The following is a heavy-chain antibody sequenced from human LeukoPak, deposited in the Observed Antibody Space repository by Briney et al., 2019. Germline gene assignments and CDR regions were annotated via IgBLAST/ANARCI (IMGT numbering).Heavy chain of an antibody. CDR2: INPSGGST. D-gene: IGHD3-22*01. CDR1: GYTFTSYY. CDR3: ARDNAPFYYDSSGSYDY. V-gene: IGHV1-46*01. Sequence: ASVKVSCKASGYTFTSYYVHWVRQAPGQGLEWMGIINPSGGSTSYAQKFQGRVTMTRDTSTSTVYMELSSLRSEDTAVYYCARDNAPFYYDSSGSYDYWGQGTLVTVSS. J-gene: IGHJ4*02.